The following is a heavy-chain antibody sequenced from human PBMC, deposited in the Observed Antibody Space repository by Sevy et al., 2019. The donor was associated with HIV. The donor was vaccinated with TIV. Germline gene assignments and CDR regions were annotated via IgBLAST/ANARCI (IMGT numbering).Heavy chain of an antibody. CDR3: TRVGCSGGSCYSRGAYYYYGMDV. V-gene: IGHV3-49*03. J-gene: IGHJ6*02. CDR1: GFTFGDYA. Sequence: GGSLRLSCTASGFTFGDYAMSWFRQAPGKGLEWVGFIRSKAYGGTTEYAASVKGRFTISREDSKSIAYLQMNSLKTEDTAVYYCTRVGCSGGSCYSRGAYYYYGMDVWGQGTTVTVSS. D-gene: IGHD2-15*01. CDR2: IRSKAYGGTT.